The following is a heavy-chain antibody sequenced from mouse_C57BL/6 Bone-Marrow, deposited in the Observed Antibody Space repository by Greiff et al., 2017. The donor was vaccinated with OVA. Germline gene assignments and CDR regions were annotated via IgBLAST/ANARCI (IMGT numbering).Heavy chain of an antibody. CDR2: IHPNSGST. V-gene: IGHV1-64*01. CDR3: ARPPLPTIVTTYLSC. J-gene: IGHJ3*01. CDR1: GYTFTSYW. Sequence: VQLQHPGAELVKPGASVKLSCKASGYTFTSYWMHWVKQRPGQGLEWIGMIHPNSGSTNYNEKFKSKATLTVDKSSSTAYMQLSSLTSEDSAVYYCARPPLPTIVTTYLSCWGKGTLVTVSA. D-gene: IGHD2-5*01.